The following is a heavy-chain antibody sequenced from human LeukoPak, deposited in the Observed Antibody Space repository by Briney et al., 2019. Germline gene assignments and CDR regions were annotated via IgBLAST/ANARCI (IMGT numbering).Heavy chain of an antibody. D-gene: IGHD3-22*01. CDR3: ARGDSSGYPAYYYYYYMDV. Sequence: GGSLRLSCAASGFSFGSYWMSWVRQAPGKGLEWVANIKQDGSEKYYVDSVKGRFTISRDNAKNSLYLQMNSLRAEDTAVYYCARGDSSGYPAYYYYYYMDVWGKGTTVTISS. V-gene: IGHV3-7*04. J-gene: IGHJ6*03. CDR1: GFSFGSYW. CDR2: IKQDGSEK.